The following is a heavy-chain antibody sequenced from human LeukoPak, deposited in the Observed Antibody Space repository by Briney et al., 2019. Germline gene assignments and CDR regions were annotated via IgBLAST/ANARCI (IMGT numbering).Heavy chain of an antibody. D-gene: IGHD4-17*01. CDR3: ARLAPDYADYWFDP. J-gene: IGHJ5*02. V-gene: IGHV5-51*01. CDR2: IYPLESIT. Sequence: GESLKISCQTSGYDFSTKWIGWVRQMPGKSLEWMGIIYPLESITKYSPAFQGHVTLTADTSINTAFLQWTSLKASDTAIYYCARLAPDYADYWFDPWGQGTLVTVSS. CDR1: GYDFSTKW.